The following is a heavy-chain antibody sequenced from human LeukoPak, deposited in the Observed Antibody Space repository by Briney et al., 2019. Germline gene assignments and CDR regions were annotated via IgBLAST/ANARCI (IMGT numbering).Heavy chain of an antibody. J-gene: IGHJ4*02. CDR3: ASGKRRYYDSSGYYYGGYFDY. Sequence: SETLSLTCTVSGGSISNSSYYWGWIRQPPGKGLEWIGSIYYSGSTYYNPSLKSRVTISVDTSKNQFSLKLSSVTAADTAVYYCASGKRRYYDSSGYYYGGYFDYWGQGTLVTVSS. D-gene: IGHD3-22*01. V-gene: IGHV4-39*01. CDR1: GGSISNSSYY. CDR2: IYYSGST.